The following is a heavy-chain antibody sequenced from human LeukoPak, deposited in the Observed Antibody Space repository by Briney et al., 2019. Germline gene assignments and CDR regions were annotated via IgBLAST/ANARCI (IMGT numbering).Heavy chain of an antibody. CDR2: INHSGST. Sequence: SETLSLTCAVYGGYFSGYYWSWIRQPPGKGLEWIGEINHSGSTNYNPSLKSRVTISVDTSKNQFSLKLSSVTAADTAVYYCARLQFPPRYYYYMDVWGKGTTVTVSS. CDR3: ARLQFPPRYYYYMDV. V-gene: IGHV4-34*01. D-gene: IGHD5-24*01. J-gene: IGHJ6*03. CDR1: GGYFSGYY.